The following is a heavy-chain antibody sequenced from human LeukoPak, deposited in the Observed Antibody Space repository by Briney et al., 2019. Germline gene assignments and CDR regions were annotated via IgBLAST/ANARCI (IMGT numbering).Heavy chain of an antibody. CDR3: ARVATYTYDYGDYATTFDY. V-gene: IGHV1-2*02. CDR1: GYTFTIYS. CDR2: TNPNSGGT. J-gene: IGHJ4*02. Sequence: AAVKLSCKASGYTFTIYSISWERHAPGQGLEWMGWTNPNSGGTNYAQKFQGRVTMTRATSISTAYMELRMMRSDDTAVYYYARVATYTYDYGDYATTFDYWGQGTLVSVSS. D-gene: IGHD4-17*01.